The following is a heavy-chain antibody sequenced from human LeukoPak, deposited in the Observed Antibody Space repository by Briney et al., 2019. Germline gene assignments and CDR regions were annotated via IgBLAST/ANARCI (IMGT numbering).Heavy chain of an antibody. CDR3: ARGDIVATIPLDY. V-gene: IGHV1-2*02. Sequence: ASVKVSCKASGYTFTVYYMHWVRQAPGQGLEWMGWINPNSGGTNYAQKFQGRVTMTRDTSISTAYMELSRLRSDDTAVYYCARGDIVATIPLDYWGQGTLVTVSS. J-gene: IGHJ4*02. D-gene: IGHD5-12*01. CDR1: GYTFTVYY. CDR2: INPNSGGT.